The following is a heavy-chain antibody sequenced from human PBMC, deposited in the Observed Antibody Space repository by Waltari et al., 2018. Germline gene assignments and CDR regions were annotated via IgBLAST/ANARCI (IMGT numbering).Heavy chain of an antibody. D-gene: IGHD3-10*01. J-gene: IGHJ4*02. V-gene: IGHV4-38-2*01. CDR2: IYHSGST. CDR1: GYSISSGYY. CDR3: ARHVFGDYVDY. Sequence: QVQLQESGPGLVKPSETLSLTCAVSGYSISSGYYWGWIRQPPGKGLEWIGGIYHSGSTYYNPSLKSRVTISVDTSKNQFSLKLSSVTAADTAVYYCARHVFGDYVDYWGQGTLVTVSS.